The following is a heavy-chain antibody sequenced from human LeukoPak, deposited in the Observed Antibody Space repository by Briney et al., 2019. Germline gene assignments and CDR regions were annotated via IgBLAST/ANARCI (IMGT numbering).Heavy chain of an antibody. Sequence: PGGSLRLSCTVSGFTVSSNSMSWVRQAPGKGLEWVSFIYSDNTHYSDSVKGRFTISRDNAKNSLYLQINSLRAEDTAIYYCARRGYYDSSGYDYWGQGTLVTVSS. V-gene: IGHV3-53*01. J-gene: IGHJ4*02. CDR1: GFTVSSNS. CDR2: IYSDNT. CDR3: ARRGYYDSSGYDY. D-gene: IGHD3-22*01.